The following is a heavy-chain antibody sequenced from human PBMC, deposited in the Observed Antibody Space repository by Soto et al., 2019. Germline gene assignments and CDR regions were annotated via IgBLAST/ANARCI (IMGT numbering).Heavy chain of an antibody. CDR3: VRRHVSATGIDWFDP. D-gene: IGHD6-13*01. V-gene: IGHV1-3*01. J-gene: IGHJ5*02. CDR1: GYTFTSYG. Sequence: GASVKVSCKASGYTFTSYGMNWVRQAPGQRLEWMGWINAANGDTKYSPKFQGRVTITRDTSASTAYMELSSLRSEDTAVYYCVRRHVSATGIDWFDPWGQGTLVTVS. CDR2: INAANGDT.